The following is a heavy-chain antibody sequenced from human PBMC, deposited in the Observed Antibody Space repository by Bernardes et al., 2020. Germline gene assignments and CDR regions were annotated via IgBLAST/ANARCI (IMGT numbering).Heavy chain of an antibody. CDR2: VHYTGST. J-gene: IGHJ4*02. D-gene: IGHD4-17*01. Sequence: SETLSLTCFVSGGSIRTYYWSWIRQPPGKQLEWIGYVHYTGSTNYSPSLKSRVTISVDTSKNQFSLKLTSVTTADTAVYYGARGGTTVNGFDYWGKGILVTVSS. CDR3: ARGGTTVNGFDY. CDR1: GGSIRTYY. V-gene: IGHV4-59*01.